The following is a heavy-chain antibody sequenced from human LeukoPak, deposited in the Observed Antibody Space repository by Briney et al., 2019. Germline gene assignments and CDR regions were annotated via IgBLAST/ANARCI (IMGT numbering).Heavy chain of an antibody. J-gene: IGHJ3*02. CDR2: ISWNSGSI. CDR1: GFTFDDYA. CDR3: AKGSKQWQVPEDAFDI. V-gene: IGHV3-9*01. Sequence: GGSLRLSCAASGFTFDDYAMHWVRQAPGKGLEWVSGISWNSGSIGYADSVKGRFTISRDNSKNTLYLQMNSLRAEDTAVYYCAKGSKQWQVPEDAFDIWGQGTMVTVSS. D-gene: IGHD6-19*01.